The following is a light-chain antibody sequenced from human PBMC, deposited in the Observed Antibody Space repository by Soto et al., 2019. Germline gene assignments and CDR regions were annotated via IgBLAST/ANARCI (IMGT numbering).Light chain of an antibody. CDR2: WAS. J-gene: IGKJ3*01. V-gene: IGKV4-1*01. CDR1: QSVLHSSNNKDY. Sequence: DIVMTQSPDSLAVSLGERATIYCKSSQSVLHSSNNKDYLAWYQQKPGQSPKLLIYWASTRESGVPDRFSGSGSATEFTLTISSLQAEDVAVYYCQQYYSTPFTFGPGTQVDIK. CDR3: QQYYSTPFT.